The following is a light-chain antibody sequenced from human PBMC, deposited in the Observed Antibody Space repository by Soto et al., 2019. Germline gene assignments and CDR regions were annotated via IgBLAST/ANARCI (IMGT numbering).Light chain of an antibody. V-gene: IGKV3-15*01. Sequence: EIVMTQSPATLSVSPGERATLSCRASQSVSRNLAWYQQKPGQAPRLLIYGASTRVTGIPARFSGSGSGTEFTLTISSLQSEDFAVYYCHQYNNWPPTFGRGTKVEIK. CDR1: QSVSRN. J-gene: IGKJ1*01. CDR2: GAS. CDR3: HQYNNWPPT.